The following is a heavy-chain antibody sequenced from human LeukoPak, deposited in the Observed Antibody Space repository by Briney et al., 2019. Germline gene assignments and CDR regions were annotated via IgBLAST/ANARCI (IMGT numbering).Heavy chain of an antibody. Sequence: PSETLSLTCTVSGYSISSGYYWGWIRPPPGKGLGWIGSIYHSGSTYYNPSLKSRVTISVDTSKNQFSLKLSSVTAADTAVYYCASLDYYDSSGYFDSPDFDYWGQGTLVTVSS. V-gene: IGHV4-38-2*02. D-gene: IGHD3-22*01. CDR3: ASLDYYDSSGYFDSPDFDY. J-gene: IGHJ4*02. CDR2: IYHSGST. CDR1: GYSISSGYY.